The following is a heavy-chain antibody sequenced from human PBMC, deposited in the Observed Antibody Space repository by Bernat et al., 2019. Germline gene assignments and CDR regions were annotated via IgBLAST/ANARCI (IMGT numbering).Heavy chain of an antibody. CDR3: MGYGGNAV. V-gene: IGHV3-66*01. J-gene: IGHJ4*02. Sequence: EVQLVESGGDLVQPGGSLRLSCSASGFTVSNNHVSWVRQAPGKGLEWVSFIHNSGTTHYADSVKGRFTISRDNSKNTVYLQMNSVRVEDTAVYYCMGYGGNAVWGQGTLVTVSS. D-gene: IGHD5-12*01. CDR2: IHNSGTT. CDR1: GFTVSNNH.